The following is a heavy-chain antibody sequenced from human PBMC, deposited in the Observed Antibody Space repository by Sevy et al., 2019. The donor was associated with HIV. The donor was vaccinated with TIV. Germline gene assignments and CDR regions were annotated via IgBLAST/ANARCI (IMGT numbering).Heavy chain of an antibody. CDR2: VFHSGSA. Sequence: SETLSLTCAVSGYSIRSGYYWDWIRQSPGKGLEWIGSVFHSGSAYYNPSLKSRVTISVDTSKNHFSLKLYSVTAADTAVYDCARNNNKRFDPWGQGTLVTVSS. J-gene: IGHJ5*01. CDR1: GYSIRSGYY. CDR3: ARNNNKRFDP. V-gene: IGHV4-38-2*01.